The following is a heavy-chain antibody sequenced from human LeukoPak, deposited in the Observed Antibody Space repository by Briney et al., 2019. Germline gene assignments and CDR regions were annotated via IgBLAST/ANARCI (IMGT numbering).Heavy chain of an antibody. V-gene: IGHV3-21*01. D-gene: IGHD5-24*01. CDR3: ARMATTTAYYFDY. Sequence: GGSLRLSCAASGFTFSSYSMNWVRQAPGKGLEWVSSISSSSSYIYYADSVKGRFTISRDNAKNSLYLQMNSLRAEDTAVHYCARMATTTAYYFDYWGQGTLVTVSS. CDR1: GFTFSSYS. CDR2: ISSSSSYI. J-gene: IGHJ4*02.